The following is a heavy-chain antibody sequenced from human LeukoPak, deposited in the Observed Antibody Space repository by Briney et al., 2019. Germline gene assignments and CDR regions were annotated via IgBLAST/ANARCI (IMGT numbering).Heavy chain of an antibody. CDR2: IYYSGST. CDR1: GGSISSYY. CDR3: ARGVGVVVINL. Sequence: PSETLSLNFTVSGGSISSYYWSCIRHPPGPGLDWIGYIYYSGSTNYNPSLKSRVTISVDTSKNQFSLKLSSVTAADTAVYYCARGVGVVVINLWGQGTLVTVSS. D-gene: IGHD3-22*01. J-gene: IGHJ5*02. V-gene: IGHV4-59*01.